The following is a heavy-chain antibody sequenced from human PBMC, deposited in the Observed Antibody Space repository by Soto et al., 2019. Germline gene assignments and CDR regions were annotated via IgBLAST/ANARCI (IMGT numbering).Heavy chain of an antibody. V-gene: IGHV1-18*01. CDR2: ISAYNGNT. J-gene: IGHJ4*02. CDR3: ARDSLFVVVPAAMLSGGDY. D-gene: IGHD2-2*01. CDR1: GYTFTSYG. Sequence: ASVKVSCKASGYTFTSYGISWVRQAPGQGLEWMGWISAYNGNTNYAQKLQGRVTMTTDTSTSTAYMELRSLRSDDTAVYYCARDSLFVVVPAAMLSGGDYWGQGTLVTVSS.